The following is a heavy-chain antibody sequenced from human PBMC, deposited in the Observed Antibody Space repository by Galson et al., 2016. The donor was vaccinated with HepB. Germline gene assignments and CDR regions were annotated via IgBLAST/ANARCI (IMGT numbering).Heavy chain of an antibody. Sequence: QSGAEVKKPGESLRISCEGSGYRFSNYWINWVRQMPGKGLQWVGRIDPVDSQTNYSPSFQGHVTISADRSISTAYLQWSSLEASDTAMYYCVIFKTAAAVTDYWGQGTLVTVSS. V-gene: IGHV5-10-1*01. CDR3: VIFKTAAAVTDY. J-gene: IGHJ4*02. CDR1: GYRFSNYW. CDR2: IDPVDSQT. D-gene: IGHD2-2*01.